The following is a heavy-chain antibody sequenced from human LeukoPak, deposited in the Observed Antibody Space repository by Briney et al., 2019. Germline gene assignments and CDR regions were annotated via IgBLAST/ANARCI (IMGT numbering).Heavy chain of an antibody. CDR1: GFTFSNYG. V-gene: IGHV3-21*01. CDR2: TDTSGNYI. CDR3: ARRRSITLLRGVAMSDGFDI. D-gene: IGHD3-10*01. Sequence: PGGSLRLSCAASGFTFSNYGMNWVRQAPGKGLEWVSFTDTSGNYIYYGDSVKGRFTISRDNAKNLVFLQMNGLRAEDTAVYYCARRRSITLLRGVAMSDGFDIWGQGAMVAVSS. J-gene: IGHJ3*02.